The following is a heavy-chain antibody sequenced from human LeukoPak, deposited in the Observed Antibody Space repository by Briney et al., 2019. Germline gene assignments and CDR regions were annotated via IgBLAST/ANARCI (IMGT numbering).Heavy chain of an antibody. J-gene: IGHJ4*02. CDR1: GFTFSSYG. CDR2: IRYDGSKK. V-gene: IGHV3-30*02. Sequence: GGSLRLSCAASGFTFSSYGMHWVRQAPGKGLEWVAFIRYDGSKKYYADSVKGRFTISRDNSKNTLYLQMNSLRAEDAAVYYCAKELRYYDSSGYYDDYWGQGTLVTVPS. D-gene: IGHD3-22*01. CDR3: AKELRYYDSSGYYDDY.